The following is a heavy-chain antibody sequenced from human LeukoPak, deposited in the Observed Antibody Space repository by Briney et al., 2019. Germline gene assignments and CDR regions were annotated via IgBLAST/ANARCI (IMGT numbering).Heavy chain of an antibody. J-gene: IGHJ4*02. Sequence: ASVKVSCKASGYTFTSYDINWVRQATGQGLEWMGWMNPNSGNTGYAQKFQGRVTMTRDMSTSTVYMELSSLRSEDTAVYYCPRSYSSGWFSFDYWGQGTLVTVSS. D-gene: IGHD6-19*01. CDR3: PRSYSSGWFSFDY. CDR1: GYTFTSYD. V-gene: IGHV1-8*02. CDR2: MNPNSGNT.